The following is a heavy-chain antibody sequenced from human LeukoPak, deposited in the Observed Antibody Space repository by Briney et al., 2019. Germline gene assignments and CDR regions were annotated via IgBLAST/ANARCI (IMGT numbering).Heavy chain of an antibody. J-gene: IGHJ4*02. Sequence: PGGSLRLSCAASGFTFSSYGMHWVRQAPGKGLEWVAVISYDGSNKYYADSVKGRFTISRDNSKNTLYLQMNSLRAEDTAVYYCARVAYSGSVYYFDYWGQGTLVTVSS. V-gene: IGHV3-30*19. D-gene: IGHD1-26*01. CDR1: GFTFSSYG. CDR2: ISYDGSNK. CDR3: ARVAYSGSVYYFDY.